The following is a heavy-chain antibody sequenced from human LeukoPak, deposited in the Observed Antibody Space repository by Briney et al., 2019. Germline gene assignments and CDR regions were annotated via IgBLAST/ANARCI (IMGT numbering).Heavy chain of an antibody. J-gene: IGHJ4*02. D-gene: IGHD6-6*01. V-gene: IGHV3-23*01. CDR3: ATKLPDASSYFDF. Sequence: PGGSLRLSCVASGLTLSNYDTTWVRQAPGKGLEYVSSIGSGGYRFYGGSVKGRFSISRDNSQNTVYLQMNNLRGEDTAIYFCATKLPDASSYFDFWGQGILVTVSS. CDR2: IGSGGYR. CDR1: GLTLSNYD.